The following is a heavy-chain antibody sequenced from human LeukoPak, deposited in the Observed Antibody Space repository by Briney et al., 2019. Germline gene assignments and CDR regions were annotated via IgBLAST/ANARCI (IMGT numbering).Heavy chain of an antibody. CDR1: GYTFTGYY. CDR2: INPDSGGT. CDR3: VRAPRGSNLDY. Sequence: PGASVKVSCKASGYTFTGYYMHWVRQAPGQGLEWMGWINPDSGGTNYAQKFQGRVTMTTDMSTDTVYMELSSLRSEDTAIYYCVRAPRGSNLDYWGQGTLVTVSS. J-gene: IGHJ4*02. V-gene: IGHV1-2*02. D-gene: IGHD3-10*01.